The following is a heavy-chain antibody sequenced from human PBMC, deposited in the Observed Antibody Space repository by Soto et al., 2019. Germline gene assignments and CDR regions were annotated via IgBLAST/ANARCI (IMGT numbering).Heavy chain of an antibody. CDR2: INPSGGST. CDR3: ARLGRTYYYDSSGTTAFDI. V-gene: IGHV1-46*01. D-gene: IGHD3-22*01. J-gene: IGHJ3*02. Sequence: ASVKVSCKASGYTFTSYYMHWVRQAPGQELEWMGIINPSGGSTSYAQKFQGRVTMTRDTSTSTVYMELSSLRSEDTAVYYCARLGRTYYYDSSGTTAFDIWGQGTMVTVSS. CDR1: GYTFTSYY.